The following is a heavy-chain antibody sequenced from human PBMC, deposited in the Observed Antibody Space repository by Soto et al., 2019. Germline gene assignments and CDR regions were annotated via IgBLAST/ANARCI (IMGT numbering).Heavy chain of an antibody. CDR3: ARVYSGSYSDS. J-gene: IGHJ4*02. V-gene: IGHV4-4*02. Sequence: QVQLQESGPGLVKPSGTLSLTCAVSGASITGNNWWSWFGQPPGKGLEWIGESFHSGSTHYSPSLKSRVTISVDKSKNHFSLNLTSVTAADTAVYYCARVYSGSYSDSWGQGTLVTVSS. CDR2: SFHSGST. D-gene: IGHD1-26*01. CDR1: GASITGNNW.